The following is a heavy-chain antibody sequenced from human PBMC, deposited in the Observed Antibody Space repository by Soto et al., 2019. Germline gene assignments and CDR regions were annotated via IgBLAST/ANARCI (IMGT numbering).Heavy chain of an antibody. CDR1: GGTFSSYA. CDR2: IIPIFGTA. Sequence: QVQLVQSGAEVKKPGSSVKVSCKASGGTFSSYAISWVRQAPGQGLEWMGGIIPIFGTANYAQKFQGRVTITADESTSTAYKELSSLRSEDTAVYYCARRGLSGGDSPYYFDYWGQGTLVTVSS. CDR3: ARRGLSGGDSPYYFDY. D-gene: IGHD2-21*02. V-gene: IGHV1-69*01. J-gene: IGHJ4*02.